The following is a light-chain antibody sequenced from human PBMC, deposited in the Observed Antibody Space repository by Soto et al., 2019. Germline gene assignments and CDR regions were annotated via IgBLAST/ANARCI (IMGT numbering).Light chain of an antibody. J-gene: IGKJ4*01. Sequence: DIAMTQSQLSLPVTPGEPASISCRSSQSLLHSNGYNYLDWYLQKPGQSPQLLIYLGSNRASGVPDRFSGSGSGTDFTLKISRVEAEDVGVYHCMQALETLTFGGGTKVDIK. CDR1: QSLLHSNGYNY. CDR2: LGS. V-gene: IGKV2-28*01. CDR3: MQALETLT.